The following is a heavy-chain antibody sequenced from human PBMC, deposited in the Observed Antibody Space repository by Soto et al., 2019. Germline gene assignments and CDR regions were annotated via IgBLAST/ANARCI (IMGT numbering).Heavy chain of an antibody. J-gene: IGHJ6*02. CDR3: ARDLVGGSGSYSLHCYYYGMDV. V-gene: IGHV1-2*02. Sequence: ASVKVSCKASGYTFTGYYMHWVRQAPGQGLEWMGWINPNSGGTNYAQKFQGRVTMTRDTSISTAYMELSRLRSDDTAVYYCARDLVGGSGSYSLHCYYYGMDVWGQGTTVTVSS. CDR2: INPNSGGT. D-gene: IGHD1-26*01. CDR1: GYTFTGYY.